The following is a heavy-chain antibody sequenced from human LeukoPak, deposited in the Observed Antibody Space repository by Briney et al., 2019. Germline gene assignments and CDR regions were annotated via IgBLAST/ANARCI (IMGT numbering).Heavy chain of an antibody. Sequence: ASVKVSCKASGGTFSSYAISWVRQAPGQGLEWMGGIIPIFGTANYAQKFQGRVTITTDESTSTGYMELSSLRSEDTAVYYCARPGRLARPLWYFDLWGRGTLVTVSS. V-gene: IGHV1-69*05. J-gene: IGHJ2*01. CDR3: ARPGRLARPLWYFDL. CDR2: IIPIFGTA. CDR1: GGTFSSYA.